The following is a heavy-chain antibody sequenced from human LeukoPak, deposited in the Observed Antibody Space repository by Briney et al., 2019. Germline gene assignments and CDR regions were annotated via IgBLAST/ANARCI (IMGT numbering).Heavy chain of an antibody. D-gene: IGHD3-3*01. Sequence: PSETLSLTCTVSGGSISSYYWSWIRKPPGKGLEGIGYIYTSGRTNYNPSLKSRVTISVDTAKNQFSLRLSSVTAAGTAVYYCARLLYDFWRGYYTGTDYHYMDVWGKGTTVTVSS. CDR2: IYTSGRT. CDR1: GGSISSYY. CDR3: ARLLYDFWRGYYTGTDYHYMDV. V-gene: IGHV4-4*08. J-gene: IGHJ6*03.